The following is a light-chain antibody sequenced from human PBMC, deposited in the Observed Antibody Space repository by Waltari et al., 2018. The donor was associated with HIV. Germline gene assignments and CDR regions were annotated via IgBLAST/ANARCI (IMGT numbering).Light chain of an antibody. V-gene: IGLV1-44*01. CDR2: NND. CDR1: SPNIGRNT. J-gene: IGLJ1*01. CDR3: AAWDDSLTVSYV. Sequence: QSVLTQPPPASGTPGQSVTISCSGSSPNIGRNTVKWYQQFPGRAPKLLIYNNDQRPSGVPDRFSGSKSGTSASLAIGGLQSDDEADYYCAAWDDSLTVSYVFGPGTKVTVL.